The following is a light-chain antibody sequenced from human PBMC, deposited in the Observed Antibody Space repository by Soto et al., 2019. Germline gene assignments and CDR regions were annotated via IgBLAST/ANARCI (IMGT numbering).Light chain of an antibody. CDR2: DAS. Sequence: ETMMTQSPDAVSVSLGERATLSCMASQSLRSSLAWYQQKPGQAPRLLIYDASTRATGIPTRFSGSGSGTDFTLTISGLQSEDFAVYYCQHYNNWPQTFGQGTKVAIK. CDR3: QHYNNWPQT. J-gene: IGKJ1*01. CDR1: QSLRSS. V-gene: IGKV3-15*01.